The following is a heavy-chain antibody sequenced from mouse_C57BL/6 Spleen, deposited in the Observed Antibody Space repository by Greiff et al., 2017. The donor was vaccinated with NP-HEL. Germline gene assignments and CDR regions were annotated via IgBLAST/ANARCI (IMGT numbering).Heavy chain of an antibody. D-gene: IGHD1-1*01. Sequence: QVQLKQPGAELVRPGSSVKLSCKASGYTFTSYWMHWVKQRPIQGLEWIGNIDPSDSETHYNQKFKDKATLTVDKSSSTAYMQLSSLTSEDSAVYYCAREDGRTWFAYWGQGTLVTVSA. CDR1: GYTFTSYW. CDR3: AREDGRTWFAY. J-gene: IGHJ3*01. V-gene: IGHV1-52*01. CDR2: IDPSDSET.